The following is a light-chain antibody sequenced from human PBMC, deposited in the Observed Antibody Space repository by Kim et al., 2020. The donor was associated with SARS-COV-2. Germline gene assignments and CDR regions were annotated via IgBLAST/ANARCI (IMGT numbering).Light chain of an antibody. Sequence: SPVEIASLSCRASQSIIPNLACYQHTPGQTPRLLIYGASSRATGIVARFSGSGSGTEFTLTISSLQSEDSAVYYCQQYHAWPPITFGQGTRLEIK. CDR3: QQYHAWPPIT. J-gene: IGKJ5*01. V-gene: IGKV3-15*01. CDR2: GAS. CDR1: QSIIPN.